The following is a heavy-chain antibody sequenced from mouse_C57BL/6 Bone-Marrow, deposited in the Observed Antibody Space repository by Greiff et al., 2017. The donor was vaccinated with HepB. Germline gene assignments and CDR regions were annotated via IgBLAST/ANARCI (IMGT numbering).Heavy chain of an antibody. D-gene: IGHD2-3*01. V-gene: IGHV1-82*01. J-gene: IGHJ2*01. Sequence: QVQLQQSGPELVKPGASVKISCKASGYAFSSSWMNWVKQRPGKGLEWIGRIYPGDGDTNYNGKFKGKATLTADKSSSTAYMQLSSLTSEDSAVYFCANDGYYYYFDYWGQGTTLTVSS. CDR1: GYAFSSSW. CDR2: IYPGDGDT. CDR3: ANDGYYYYFDY.